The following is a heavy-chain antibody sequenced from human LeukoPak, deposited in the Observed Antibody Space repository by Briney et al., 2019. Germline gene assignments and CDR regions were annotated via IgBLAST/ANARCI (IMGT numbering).Heavy chain of an antibody. Sequence: GGSLRLSCAASGFTFSNAWMSWVRQAPGKGLEWVGRIKSKTDGGTTDYAAPVKGRFTISRDDSKNTLYLQMNSLKTEDTAVYYCTIATMVRGVLIDYWGQGTLVTVSS. CDR3: TIATMVRGVLIDY. V-gene: IGHV3-15*01. J-gene: IGHJ4*02. CDR1: GFTFSNAW. CDR2: IKSKTDGGTT. D-gene: IGHD3-10*01.